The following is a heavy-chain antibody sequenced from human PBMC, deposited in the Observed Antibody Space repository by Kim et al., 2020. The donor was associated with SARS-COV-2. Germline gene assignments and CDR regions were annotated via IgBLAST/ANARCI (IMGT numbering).Heavy chain of an antibody. CDR3: ARAVDCSSTSCLHYYGMDV. V-gene: IGHV3-30-3*01. CDR2: ISYDGSNK. Sequence: GGSLRLSCAASGFTFSSYAMHWVRQAPGKGLEWVAVISYDGSNKYYADSVKGRFTISRDNSKNTLYLQMNSLRAEDTAVYYCARAVDCSSTSCLHYYGMDVWGQGTTVTVSS. CDR1: GFTFSSYA. D-gene: IGHD2-2*01. J-gene: IGHJ6*02.